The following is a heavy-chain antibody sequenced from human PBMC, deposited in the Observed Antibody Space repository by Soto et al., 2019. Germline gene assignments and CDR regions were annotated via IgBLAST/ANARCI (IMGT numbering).Heavy chain of an antibody. V-gene: IGHV5-51*01. CDR2: IYPGDSDT. CDR1: GYSFTSYW. D-gene: IGHD2-15*01. J-gene: IGHJ6*02. Sequence: GEPLKICCACSGYSFTSYWIGLVRQMPGKGLEWMGIIYPGDSDTRYSPSFQGQVTIAADKSISTAYLQWSSLKASDTAIYYCARLADYCSGDSCYHCMDVWGQGTTVTVSS. CDR3: ARLADYCSGDSCYHCMDV.